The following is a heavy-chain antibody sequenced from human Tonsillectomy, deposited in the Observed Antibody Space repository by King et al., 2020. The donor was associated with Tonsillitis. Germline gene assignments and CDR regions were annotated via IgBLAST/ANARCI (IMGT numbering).Heavy chain of an antibody. CDR3: ARDHYWGFDY. J-gene: IGHJ4*02. CDR2: IWGDSTNI. CDR1: GFTFSSFS. D-gene: IGHD7-27*01. V-gene: IGHV3-48*01. Sequence: VQLVESGGGFVQPGGSLRLSCAASGFTFSSFSLNWVRQAPGKGLGWVAYIWGDSTNIDYLDSVKGRFTISRDTAKNSLFLQMTSLRAEETAVYYCARDHYWGFDYWGQGALVTVSS.